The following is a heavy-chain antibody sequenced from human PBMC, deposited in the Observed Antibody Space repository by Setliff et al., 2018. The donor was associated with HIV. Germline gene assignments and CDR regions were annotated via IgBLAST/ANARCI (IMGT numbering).Heavy chain of an antibody. D-gene: IGHD4-17*01. CDR3: AKALYGHSSAVGPDF. CDR1: GFTFSSYA. J-gene: IGHJ4*02. CDR2: ISTSGADT. V-gene: IGHV3-23*01. Sequence: GGSLRLSCAASGFTFSSYAMSWVRQAPGKGLEWVSTISTSGADTYDAHSMKGRFTISRDNSKNTLYLQMSSLKVDDTAIYFCAKALYGHSSAVGPDFWGQGTLVTVSS.